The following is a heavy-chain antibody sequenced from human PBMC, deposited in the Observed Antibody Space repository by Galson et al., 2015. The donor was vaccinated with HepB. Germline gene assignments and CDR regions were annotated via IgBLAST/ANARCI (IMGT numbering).Heavy chain of an antibody. D-gene: IGHD3-22*01. V-gene: IGHV3-74*01. CDR1: GFTFSSYW. CDR2: INSDGSST. J-gene: IGHJ4*02. Sequence: SLRLSCAASGFTFSSYWMHWVRQAPGKGLVWVSRINSDGSSTSYADSVKGRFTISRDNAKNTLYLQMNSLSAEDTAVYYCARVYYDSSGDYYFDYWGQGTLVTVSS. CDR3: ARVYYDSSGDYYFDY.